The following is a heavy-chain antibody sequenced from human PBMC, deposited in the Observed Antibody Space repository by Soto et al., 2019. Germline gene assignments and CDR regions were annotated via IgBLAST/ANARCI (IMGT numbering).Heavy chain of an antibody. V-gene: IGHV1-69*13. D-gene: IGHD6-19*01. CDR2: IIPIFGKA. CDR1: GGTFSSYA. J-gene: IGHJ5*02. CDR3: ARGIAVAEVGFDP. Sequence: SVKVSCKASGGTFSSYAISWVRQAPGQGLEWMGGIIPIFGKAKYAQKFQGRVTITPDASTSTAYMELSSLRSEDTAVYYCARGIAVAEVGFDPWGQGTLVTVSS.